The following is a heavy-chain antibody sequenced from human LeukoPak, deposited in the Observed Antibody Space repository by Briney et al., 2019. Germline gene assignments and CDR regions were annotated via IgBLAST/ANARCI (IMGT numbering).Heavy chain of an antibody. CDR1: GFTFDDYA. CDR3: AKAGYCSSTSCLMRPSPELDY. CDR2: ISWNSGSI. D-gene: IGHD2-2*01. V-gene: IGHV3-9*01. J-gene: IGHJ4*02. Sequence: PGRSLRLSCAASGFTFDDYAMHWVRQAPGKGLEWVSGISWNSGSIGYADSVKGRFTISRDNAKNSLYLQMNSLRAEDTALYYCAKAGYCSSTSCLMRPSPELDYWGQGTLVTVSS.